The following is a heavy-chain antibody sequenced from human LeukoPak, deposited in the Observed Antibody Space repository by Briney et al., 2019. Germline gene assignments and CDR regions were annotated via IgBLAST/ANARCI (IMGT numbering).Heavy chain of an antibody. V-gene: IGHV3-33*01. CDR2: IWYDGSNK. CDR1: GFTFSSYG. D-gene: IGHD1-1*01. CDR3: ARDDTTPYWYFDL. J-gene: IGHJ2*01. Sequence: PGRSLRLSCAASGFTFSSYGMHWVRQAPGKGLEWVAVIWYDGSNKYYADSVKGRLTISRDNSKNTLYLQMNSLRAEDTAVYYCARDDTTPYWYFDLWGRGTLVTVSS.